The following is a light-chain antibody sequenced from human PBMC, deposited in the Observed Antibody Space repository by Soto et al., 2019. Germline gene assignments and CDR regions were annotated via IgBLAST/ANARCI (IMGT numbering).Light chain of an antibody. V-gene: IGKV3-20*01. CDR3: QPDGSPPRT. CDR1: RSVSSSY. CDR2: RAS. J-gene: IGKJ1*01. Sequence: EIGLTPSPGTLSLSPGERANLACRASRSVSSSYLAWYQQRPGQAPRLLINRASNRATGIPDRFSGSGSGTNFTLTISRLEPADFAVYYCQPDGSPPRTFGQGTKVDIK.